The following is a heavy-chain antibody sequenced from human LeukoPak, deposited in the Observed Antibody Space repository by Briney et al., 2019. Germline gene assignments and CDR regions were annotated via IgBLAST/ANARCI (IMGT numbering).Heavy chain of an antibody. CDR2: INHSGST. V-gene: IGHV4-34*01. Sequence: SETLSLSCAVYGGSFSGYYWSWIRQPPGKGLEWIGEINHSGSTNYNPPLKSRVTISVDTSKNQFSLKLSSVTAADTAVYYCARNPRITMIVVASHGGYYFDYWGQGTLVTVSS. J-gene: IGHJ4*02. CDR1: GGSFSGYY. D-gene: IGHD3-22*01. CDR3: ARNPRITMIVVASHGGYYFDY.